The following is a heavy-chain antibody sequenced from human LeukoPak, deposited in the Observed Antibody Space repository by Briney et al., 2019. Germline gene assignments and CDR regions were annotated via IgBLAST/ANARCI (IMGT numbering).Heavy chain of an antibody. V-gene: IGHV3-21*01. CDR1: GFTFSSYS. CDR2: ISSSSSYI. CDR3: AGGIVGATTSFDY. J-gene: IGHJ4*02. D-gene: IGHD1-26*01. Sequence: PGGSLRLSCAASGFTFSSYSMNWVRQAPGKGLEWVSSISSSSSYIHYADSVKGRFTISRDNAKNSLYLQMNSLRAEDTAVYYCAGGIVGATTSFDYWGQGTLVTVSS.